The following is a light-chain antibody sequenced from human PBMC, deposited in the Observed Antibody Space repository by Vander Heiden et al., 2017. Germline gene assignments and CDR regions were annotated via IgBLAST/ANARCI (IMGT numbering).Light chain of an antibody. Sequence: ELVMTQSPATLSVSPGERATLSCRASQSVSSIYGASTRATGIPARFSGSGSGTEFTLTISSLQSEDFAVYYCQQYNNWPPTWTFGQGTKVEIK. CDR3: QQYNNWPPTWT. V-gene: IGKV3-15*01. J-gene: IGKJ1*01. CDR2: GAS. CDR1: QSVSS.